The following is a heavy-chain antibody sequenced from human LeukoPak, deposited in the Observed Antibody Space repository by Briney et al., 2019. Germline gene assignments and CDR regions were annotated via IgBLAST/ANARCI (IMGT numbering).Heavy chain of an antibody. D-gene: IGHD2-2*01. J-gene: IGHJ3*02. CDR2: ITPNSGGT. V-gene: IGHV1-2*02. CDR3: ARDRNHCSSTSCYRSDAFDI. CDR1: GYTFTGYY. Sequence: GASVKVSCTASGYTFTGYYMHWVRQAPGQGLEWMGWITPNSGGTNYAQKFQGRVTMTRDTSISTAYMELSRLRSDDTAVYYCARDRNHCSSTSCYRSDAFDIWGQGTMVTVSS.